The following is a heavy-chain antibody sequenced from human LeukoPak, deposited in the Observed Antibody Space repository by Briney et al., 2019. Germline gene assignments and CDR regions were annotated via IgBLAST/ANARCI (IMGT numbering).Heavy chain of an antibody. CDR2: IYHSGST. CDR1: GGSISSGGYY. D-gene: IGHD1-26*01. Sequence: SETLSLTCTVSGGSISSGGYYWSWIRQPPGKGLEWIGYIYHSGSTYYNPSLKSRVTISVDRSKNQFSLKLSSVTAADTAVYYCAREVGASASDIWGQGTMVTVSS. V-gene: IGHV4-30-2*01. J-gene: IGHJ3*02. CDR3: AREVGASASDI.